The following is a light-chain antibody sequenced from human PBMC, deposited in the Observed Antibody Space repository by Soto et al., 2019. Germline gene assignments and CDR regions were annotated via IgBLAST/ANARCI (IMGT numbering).Light chain of an antibody. J-gene: IGKJ2*01. CDR2: GAS. V-gene: IGKV3-15*01. CDR1: QDVSKN. CDR3: QQFSTWPYT. Sequence: EIVMTQSPATLSVSPGERATLSCRASQDVSKNLAWYQQKPGQAPRLLVYGASTRATGIPARLSGSGSGTEFTLTISSLQSEDFAVYYCQQFSTWPYTFGRGTKLEI.